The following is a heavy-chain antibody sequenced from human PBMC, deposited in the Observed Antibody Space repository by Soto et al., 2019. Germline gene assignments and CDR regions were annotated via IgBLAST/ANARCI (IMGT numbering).Heavy chain of an antibody. CDR3: ARDRFAGYGHREDYYYGMDV. CDR1: GFTFSSYG. Sequence: QVQLVESGGGVVQPGRSLRLSCAASGFTFSSYGMHWVRQAPGKGLEWVAVIWYDGSNKYYADSVKGRFTISRDNSKNTLYLQMNSLRAEDTAVYYCARDRFAGYGHREDYYYGMDVWGQGTTVTVSS. J-gene: IGHJ6*02. D-gene: IGHD5-12*01. CDR2: IWYDGSNK. V-gene: IGHV3-33*01.